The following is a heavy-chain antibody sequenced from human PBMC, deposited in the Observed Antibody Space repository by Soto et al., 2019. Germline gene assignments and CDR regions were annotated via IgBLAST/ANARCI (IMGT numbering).Heavy chain of an antibody. D-gene: IGHD6-19*01. Sequence: QVQLVQSGAEVKKPGSSVKVSCKASGGTFSSYAISWVRQAPGQGLEWMGGIIPIFGTANYAQKFQGRVTITADESTSTDYMELSSLRSEDTAVYYCARGGVRIAVAGSLFDPWGQGTLVTVSS. V-gene: IGHV1-69*01. CDR1: GGTFSSYA. J-gene: IGHJ5*02. CDR3: ARGGVRIAVAGSLFDP. CDR2: IIPIFGTA.